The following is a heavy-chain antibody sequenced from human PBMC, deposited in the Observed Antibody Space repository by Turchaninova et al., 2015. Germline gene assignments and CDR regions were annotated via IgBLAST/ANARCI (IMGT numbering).Heavy chain of an antibody. D-gene: IGHD3-9*01. CDR2: ISAHSGDT. J-gene: IGHJ6*02. CDR1: GYTVSRYG. CDR3: ARTDYDMLARSLYYHAMDV. Sequence: QVQLVQSGGEVKKPGASVRVACKTSGYTVSRYGISWVRQAHGQGLEWMGWISAHSGDTNYPQKFQGRVTMTTDTSTSTAYMELRSLTSADTAVYYCARTDYDMLARSLYYHAMDVWGQGTSVTVTS. V-gene: IGHV1-18*04.